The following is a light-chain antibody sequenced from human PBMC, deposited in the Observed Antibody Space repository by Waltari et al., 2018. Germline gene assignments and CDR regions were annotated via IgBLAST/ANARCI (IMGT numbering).Light chain of an antibody. J-gene: IGLJ3*02. CDR3: ILYVAGGVCV. Sequence: QTVVTQEPSFSVSPGGTVTLTCALSSGSVSADHYTNWYQQTPGQAQRTLIYNTNLRSSGGPERFHGSITRSKAAPTNTGAQEEGESDYSGILYVAGGVCVFVGETKLTVL. CDR1: SGSVSADHY. V-gene: IGLV8-61*01. CDR2: NTN.